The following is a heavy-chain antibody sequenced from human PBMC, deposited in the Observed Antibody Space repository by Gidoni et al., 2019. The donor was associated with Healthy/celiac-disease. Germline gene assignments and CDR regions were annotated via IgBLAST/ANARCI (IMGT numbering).Heavy chain of an antibody. CDR2: MSSSSSYT. CDR3: ARETYYYDSSAPGGFDY. V-gene: IGHV3-11*05. J-gene: IGHJ4*01. D-gene: IGHD3-22*01. CDR1: GFTFSDYY. Sequence: QVQLVESGGGLVKPGGSLRLSCAASGFTFSDYYMRWIRQAHGKGRGCVSYMSSSSSYTNYADSVKGRFTISRDNAKNSLYLQMNSLRAEDTAVYYCARETYYYDSSAPGGFDYWGHRTLVTVSS.